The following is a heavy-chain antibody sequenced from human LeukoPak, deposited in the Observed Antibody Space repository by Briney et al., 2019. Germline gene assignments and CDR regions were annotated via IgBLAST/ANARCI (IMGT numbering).Heavy chain of an antibody. CDR2: ISGSGGST. J-gene: IGHJ4*02. V-gene: IGHV3-23*01. CDR1: GFTFSSYG. Sequence: PGGSLRLSCAASGFTFSSYGMSWVRQAPGKGLEWVSAISGSGGSTYYADSVKGRFTISRDNSKNTLYLQMNSLRAEDTAVYYCAKDPSRRYFDWNGQTDYWGQGTLVTVSS. CDR3: AKDPSRRYFDWNGQTDY. D-gene: IGHD3-9*01.